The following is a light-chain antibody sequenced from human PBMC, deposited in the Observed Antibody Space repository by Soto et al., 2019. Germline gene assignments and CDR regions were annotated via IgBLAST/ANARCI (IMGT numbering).Light chain of an antibody. V-gene: IGKV3-15*01. J-gene: IGKJ2*01. CDR2: GAS. CDR1: QSISSS. CDR3: QQYNNGPTYT. Sequence: EIVMTQSPATLSVSPRERATLSCRASQSISSSLAWYQQKPGQAPRLLIYGASTRATGIPARFSGSGSGTDFTLTISSLQSEDFAVYYCQQYNNGPTYTFGQGTKLEIK.